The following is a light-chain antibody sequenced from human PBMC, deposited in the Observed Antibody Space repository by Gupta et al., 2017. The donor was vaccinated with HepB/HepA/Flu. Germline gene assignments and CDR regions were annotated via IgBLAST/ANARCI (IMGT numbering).Light chain of an antibody. CDR3: SAWDSSLSAQV. J-gene: IGLJ2*01. V-gene: IGLV10-54*04. CDR1: SNKVGSQG. CDR2: RNN. Sequence: QAGLTQPPSVSKGLRQTATLTCTGNSNKVGSQGATWLQQHQGHPPKLLSYRNNNRPSRISERFSASRSGNTASLTITGLQPEDEADYYCSAWDSSLSAQVFGGGTKLTVL.